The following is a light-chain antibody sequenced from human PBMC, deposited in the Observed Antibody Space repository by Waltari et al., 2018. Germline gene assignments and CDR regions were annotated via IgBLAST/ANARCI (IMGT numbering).Light chain of an antibody. CDR2: GGS. CDR3: VQDIAFPLT. V-gene: IGKV2-40*01. CDR1: QSLLHSNGNTY. Sequence: DVVLTQTPLSLHIPPGEPTSISCRSSQSLLHSNGNTYLHWYQKKRGQSPQLLFYGGSNRASVVSDRISGSGAGTDFTLKISKVEAEYVGVYYCVQDIAFPLTFGGGTKVEIK. J-gene: IGKJ4*01.